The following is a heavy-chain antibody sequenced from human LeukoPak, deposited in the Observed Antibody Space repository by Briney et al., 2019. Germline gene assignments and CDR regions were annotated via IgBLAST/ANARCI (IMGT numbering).Heavy chain of an antibody. V-gene: IGHV4-38-2*01. CDR2: IYHSGST. J-gene: IGHJ5*02. D-gene: IGHD6-19*01. Sequence: SETLSLTCAVSGYSISSGYYWGWIRQPPGKGLEWIGSIYHSGSTYYNPSLKSRATISVDTSKNQFSLKLSSVTAADTAVYYCARHIAVAALGFDPWGQGTLVTVSS. CDR3: ARHIAVAALGFDP. CDR1: GYSISSGYY.